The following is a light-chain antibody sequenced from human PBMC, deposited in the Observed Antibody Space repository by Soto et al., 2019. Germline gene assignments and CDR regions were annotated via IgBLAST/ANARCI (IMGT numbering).Light chain of an antibody. CDR3: QQFNTYPLT. V-gene: IGKV1-9*01. Sequence: DIQLTQSPSFLSASVGDRVTITCRASQGINDYLAWYQQKPGKAPTLLIYAASTLQSEVPSRFSGRASGTEFTLTISSLQPEDFATYYCQQFNTYPLTFGGGTKVEVK. CDR1: QGINDY. J-gene: IGKJ4*01. CDR2: AAS.